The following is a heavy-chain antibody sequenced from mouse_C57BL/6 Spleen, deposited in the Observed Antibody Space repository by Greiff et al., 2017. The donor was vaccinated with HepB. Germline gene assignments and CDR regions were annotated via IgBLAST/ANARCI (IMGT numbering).Heavy chain of an antibody. CDR1: GYAFSSYW. V-gene: IGHV1-80*01. Sequence: VQGVESGAELVKPGASVKISCKASGYAFSSYWMNWVKQRPGKGLEWIGQIYPGDGDTNYNGKYKGKATLTADKSSSTAYMQLSSLTSEDSAVYFCARGKLGRYYFDYWGQGTTLTVSS. CDR2: IYPGDGDT. J-gene: IGHJ2*01. CDR3: ARGKLGRYYFDY. D-gene: IGHD4-1*01.